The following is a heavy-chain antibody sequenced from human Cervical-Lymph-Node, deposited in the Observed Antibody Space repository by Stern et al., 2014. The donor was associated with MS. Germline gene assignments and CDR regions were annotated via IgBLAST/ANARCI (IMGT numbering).Heavy chain of an antibody. J-gene: IGHJ4*02. CDR1: GGSINSYY. V-gene: IGHV4-59*01. CDR2: VYSIGTT. Sequence: VQLQESGPGLVKPSETLSLTCTVSGGSINSYYWNWIRQPPGKGLEYIGFVYSIGTTRYNPSLQSRVTISLDTSKNQFSLSLRSVTAADTAVYYCARGRTFDYWGQGTLVTVSS. CDR3: ARGRTFDY.